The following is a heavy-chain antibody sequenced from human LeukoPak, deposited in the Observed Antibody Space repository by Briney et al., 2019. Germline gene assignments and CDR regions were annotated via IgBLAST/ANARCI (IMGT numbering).Heavy chain of an antibody. CDR3: ARVPAQGLTIFGAPKNNWFDP. CDR2: ISAYNGNT. Sequence: GASVKVSCKASGYTFTSYGISWVRQAPGQGLEWMGWISAYNGNTNYAQKFQGRVTITTDESTSTAYMELSSLRSEDTAVYYCARVPAQGLTIFGAPKNNWFDPWGQGTLVTVSS. V-gene: IGHV1-18*01. D-gene: IGHD3-3*01. J-gene: IGHJ5*02. CDR1: GYTFTSYG.